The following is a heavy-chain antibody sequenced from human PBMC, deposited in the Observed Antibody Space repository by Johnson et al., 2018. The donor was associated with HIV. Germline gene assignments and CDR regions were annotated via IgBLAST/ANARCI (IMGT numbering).Heavy chain of an antibody. Sequence: VQLVESGGGLIQPGGSLRLSCAVSGLSVSINYITWVRQAPGKGLEWVSVIHSGGSTYYADSVEGRFTISRDNSKNTVLLQMNSLRVEDTAVYYCAKRHGPIVGATHDAFDIWGQGTMVTVSS. CDR3: AKRHGPIVGATHDAFDI. V-gene: IGHV3-53*01. D-gene: IGHD1-26*01. CDR2: IHSGGST. J-gene: IGHJ3*02. CDR1: GLSVSINY.